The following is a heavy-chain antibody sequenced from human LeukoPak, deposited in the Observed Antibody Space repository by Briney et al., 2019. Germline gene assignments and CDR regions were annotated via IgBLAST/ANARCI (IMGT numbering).Heavy chain of an antibody. Sequence: GESLKISCKGSGYNFNTYWVAWVRQLPGKGLEWMGIIRPMNSDVRYSPSFQGQVTISADRSINTAYLQWSSLKASDTAMYYCARHGGDTAMGGRWFDPWGQGTLVTVSS. CDR1: GYNFNTYW. D-gene: IGHD5-18*01. J-gene: IGHJ5*02. CDR2: IRPMNSDV. CDR3: ARHGGDTAMGGRWFDP. V-gene: IGHV5-51*01.